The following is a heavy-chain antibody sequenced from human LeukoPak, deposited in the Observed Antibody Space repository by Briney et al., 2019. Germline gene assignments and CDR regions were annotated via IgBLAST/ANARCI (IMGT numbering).Heavy chain of an antibody. D-gene: IGHD5-12*01. Sequence: SQTLSLTCTVSGGSISSGGYYWSWIRQPPGKGLEWIGYIYHSGSTYYNPSLKSRVTISVDRSKNQFSLKLSSVTAADTAVYYCARLRGYSGYDSGTDYWGQGTLVTVSS. CDR1: GGSISSGGYY. J-gene: IGHJ4*02. V-gene: IGHV4-30-2*01. CDR3: ARLRGYSGYDSGTDY. CDR2: IYHSGST.